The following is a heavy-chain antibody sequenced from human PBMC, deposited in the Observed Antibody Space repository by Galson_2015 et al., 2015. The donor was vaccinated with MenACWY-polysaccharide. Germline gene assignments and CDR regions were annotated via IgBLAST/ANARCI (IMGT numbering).Heavy chain of an antibody. J-gene: IGHJ4*02. V-gene: IGHV4-59*02. CDR2: IFYTGST. CDR1: GGSVTNSY. Sequence: SEPLSLTCSLSGGSVTNSYWSWFRQPPGEGLEWIGYIFYTGSTTYNPSLKSRVTISIDASESHFSLNLTSVTAADTAVYYCARGRALTDYWGQGTLVTVSS. CDR3: ARGRALTDY.